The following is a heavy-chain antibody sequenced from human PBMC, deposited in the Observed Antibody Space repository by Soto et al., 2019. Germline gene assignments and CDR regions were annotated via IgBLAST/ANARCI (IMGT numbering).Heavy chain of an antibody. CDR2: ISYDGSNK. CDR3: AKALGSGSYLFDAFAT. J-gene: IGHJ3*02. CDR1: GFTFSSFE. D-gene: IGHD1-26*01. Sequence: PGGSLRLSCAASGFTFSSFEFSWVRQAPGKGLEWVAVISYDGSNKYYADSVKGRFTISRDNSKNTLYLQMNSLRAEDTAVYYCAKALGSGSYLFDAFATWAKGPMVPV. V-gene: IGHV3-30*18.